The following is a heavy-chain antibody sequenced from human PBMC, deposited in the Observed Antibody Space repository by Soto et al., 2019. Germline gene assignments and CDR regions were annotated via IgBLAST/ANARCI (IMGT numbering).Heavy chain of an antibody. Sequence: QVQLVESGGGVVQPGRSVRLSCAASGFTFSSYGMHWVRQAPGKGLEWVAVIWYDGSNKYYADSVKGRFTISRDNSKNTLYLQMNSLRAEDTAVYYCARNYYYGSGSYYDHYYYYMDVWGKGTTVTVSS. CDR3: ARNYYYGSGSYYDHYYYYMDV. D-gene: IGHD3-10*01. CDR1: GFTFSSYG. J-gene: IGHJ6*03. V-gene: IGHV3-33*01. CDR2: IWYDGSNK.